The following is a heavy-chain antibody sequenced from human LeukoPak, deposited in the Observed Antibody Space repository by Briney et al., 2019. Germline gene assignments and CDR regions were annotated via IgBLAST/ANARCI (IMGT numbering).Heavy chain of an antibody. V-gene: IGHV3-23*01. J-gene: IGHJ4*02. Sequence: PGGSLRLSCAASGFTFSSYAMSWVRQAPGKGLEWVSAISGSGGSTYYADSVKGRFTISRDNSKNTLYLQMNSLRAEDTAVYYCASMTSAIHGPYDYWGQGTLVTVSS. CDR1: GFTFSSYA. CDR2: ISGSGGST. D-gene: IGHD2-2*01. CDR3: ASMTSAIHGPYDY.